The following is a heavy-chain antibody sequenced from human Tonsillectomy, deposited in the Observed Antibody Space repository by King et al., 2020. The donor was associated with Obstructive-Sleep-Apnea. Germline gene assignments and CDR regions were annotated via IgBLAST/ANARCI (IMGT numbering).Heavy chain of an antibody. CDR1: GFTVSSNY. Sequence: VQLVESGGGLVQPGGSLRLSCAASGFTVSSNYMSWVRQAPGKGLEWVSVIYSGGSTYYADSVKGRFTISRHNSKNTLYLQMNSLRAEDTAVYYCAAGRFGELYLHYGMDVWGQGTTVTVSS. V-gene: IGHV3-53*04. CDR2: IYSGGST. D-gene: IGHD3-10*01. CDR3: AAGRFGELYLHYGMDV. J-gene: IGHJ6*02.